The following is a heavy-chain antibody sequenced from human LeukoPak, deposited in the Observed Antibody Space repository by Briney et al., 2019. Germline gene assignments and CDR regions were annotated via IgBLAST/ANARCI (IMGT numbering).Heavy chain of an antibody. CDR1: GYTFTSYK. J-gene: IGHJ5*02. CDR3: ARVYDDGSGQGGNWFDP. D-gene: IGHD3-22*01. CDR2: VNPNSGNT. Sequence: ASVKVSCKASGYTFTSYKIDWVRQAPGQGLEWMGWVNPNSGNTGCIQKFQSRVTMTRDTSMTTAYLELSSLRFEDTAVYYCARVYDDGSGQGGNWFDPWGQGTLVTVSS. V-gene: IGHV1-8*01.